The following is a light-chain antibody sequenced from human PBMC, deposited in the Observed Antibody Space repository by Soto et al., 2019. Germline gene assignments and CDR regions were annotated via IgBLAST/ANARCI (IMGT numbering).Light chain of an antibody. V-gene: IGKV1-5*02. J-gene: IGKJ1*01. CDR1: QSISSW. CDR3: QQYNSYSLT. CDR2: DAS. Sequence: DIQITQSPSTLSASVGDRVTIICRASQSISSWLAWYQQKPGKAPKLLIYDASSLESGVPSRFSGSGSGTEFTLTISSLQPDDFATYYCQQYNSYSLTFGQGTKVEIK.